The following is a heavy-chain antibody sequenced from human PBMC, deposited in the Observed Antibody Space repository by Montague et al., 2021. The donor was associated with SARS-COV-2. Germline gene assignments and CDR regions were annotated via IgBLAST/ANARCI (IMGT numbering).Heavy chain of an antibody. J-gene: IGHJ4*02. CDR1: GFIFSSYE. CDR3: RVGNYYDSISDY. Sequence: SLRLSCAASGFIFSSYEMSWVRQAPGKGLEWVSAISGSGGSTYYADSVKGRFTISRDNSENTLYLQMNSLRAEDTAVYYCRVGNYYDSISDYWGQGTLVTVSS. CDR2: ISGSGGST. V-gene: IGHV3-23*01. D-gene: IGHD3-22*01.